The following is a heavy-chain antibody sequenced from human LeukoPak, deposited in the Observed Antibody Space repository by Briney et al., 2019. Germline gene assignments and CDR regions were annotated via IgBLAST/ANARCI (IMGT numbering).Heavy chain of an antibody. CDR3: AKYEIMTTVTSGDY. J-gene: IGHJ4*02. D-gene: IGHD4-17*01. V-gene: IGHV3-23*01. CDR2: ILGSGGST. CDR1: GFTFSNYA. Sequence: GGSLRLSCAASGFTFSNYAMSWVRQAPGKRLEWVSAILGSGGSTYYADSVKGRFTVSRDNSKNTLYLQMNSLRAEDTAVYYCAKYEIMTTVTSGDYWGQGTLVTVSS.